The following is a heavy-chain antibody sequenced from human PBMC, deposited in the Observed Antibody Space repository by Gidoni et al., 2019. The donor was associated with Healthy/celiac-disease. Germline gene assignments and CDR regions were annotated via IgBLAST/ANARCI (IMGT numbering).Heavy chain of an antibody. CDR2: ISGSGGST. CDR1: GFTFSSYA. D-gene: IGHD3-22*01. J-gene: IGHJ4*02. V-gene: IGHV3-23*01. Sequence: EVQLLESGGGLVQPGGSLRLSCAASGFTFSSYAMSWVRQAPGKGLEWVSAISGSGGSTYYADSVKGRFTISRDNSKNTLYLQMNSLRAEDTAVYYCAKYQYYYDSSGSPFDYWGQGTLVTVSS. CDR3: AKYQYYYDSSGSPFDY.